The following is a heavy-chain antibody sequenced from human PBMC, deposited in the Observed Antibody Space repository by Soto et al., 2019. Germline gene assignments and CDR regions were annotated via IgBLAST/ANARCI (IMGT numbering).Heavy chain of an antibody. CDR3: AGGGVRGVITRTRDYYGLDV. Sequence: GESLKISCKGSGYSFSSYWIGWVRQMPGKGLEWMGIIYPGDSDTRYSPSFQGQVTISADKSISTAYLQWSSLKASDTAMYYCAGGGVRGVITRTRDYYGLDVWGQGTTVTVSS. CDR1: GYSFSSYW. J-gene: IGHJ6*02. D-gene: IGHD3-10*01. V-gene: IGHV5-51*01. CDR2: IYPGDSDT.